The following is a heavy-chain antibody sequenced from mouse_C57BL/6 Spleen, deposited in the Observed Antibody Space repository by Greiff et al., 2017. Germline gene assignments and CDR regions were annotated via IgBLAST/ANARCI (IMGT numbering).Heavy chain of an antibody. J-gene: IGHJ1*03. CDR1: GYAFSSSW. Sequence: QVQLQQSGPELVKPGASVKISCKASGYAFSSSWMNWVKQRPGKGLEWIGRIYPGDGDTNYNGKFKGKATLTADKSSSTAYMQRSSLTSEDSAVYFCARWGFNWDFDVWGTGTTVTVSS. CDR3: ARWGFNWDFDV. V-gene: IGHV1-82*01. CDR2: IYPGDGDT.